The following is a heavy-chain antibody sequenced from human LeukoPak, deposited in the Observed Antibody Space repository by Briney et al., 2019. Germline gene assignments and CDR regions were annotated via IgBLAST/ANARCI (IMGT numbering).Heavy chain of an antibody. J-gene: IGHJ4*02. D-gene: IGHD6-13*01. CDR3: ARASPQQLVRTHFDY. V-gene: IGHV4-39*07. CDR2: TYYSKST. Sequence: SETLSLTCTVSGGSLSSSSYYWGWIRQPPGKGLEGSGSTYYSKSTYYNPSLKSRVTISVDTSKNQFSLKLSSVTAADTAVYYCARASPQQLVRTHFDYWGQGTLVTVSS. CDR1: GGSLSSSSYY.